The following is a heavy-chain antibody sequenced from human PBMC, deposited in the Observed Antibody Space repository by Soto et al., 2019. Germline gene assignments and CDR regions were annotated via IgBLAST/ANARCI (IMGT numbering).Heavy chain of an antibody. Sequence: QVQLVQSGAEVKKPGASVTVSCKASGYTFTSYAMHWVRQAPGQRLEWMGWINAGNGNTKYSQKFQGRVTMTRDTSASTAYMELSSLRSEDTAVYSCARGYRGSLAWFDPWGQGTLVTVSS. CDR3: ARGYRGSLAWFDP. J-gene: IGHJ5*02. CDR2: INAGNGNT. CDR1: GYTFTSYA. D-gene: IGHD5-12*01. V-gene: IGHV1-3*01.